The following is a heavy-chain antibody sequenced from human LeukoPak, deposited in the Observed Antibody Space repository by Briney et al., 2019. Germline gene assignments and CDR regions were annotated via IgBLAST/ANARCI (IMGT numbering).Heavy chain of an antibody. V-gene: IGHV3-23*01. CDR3: AKPDCGGDCYSNFDY. J-gene: IGHJ4*02. D-gene: IGHD2-21*02. Sequence: PGGSLRLSCAASGFTFSSYAMSWVRQAPGKGLEWVSAISGSGGSTYYADSVKGRFTISRDNSKNTLYLQMNSLRAEDTAVYYCAKPDCGGDCYSNFDYWGQGTLVTVSS. CDR1: GFTFSSYA. CDR2: ISGSGGST.